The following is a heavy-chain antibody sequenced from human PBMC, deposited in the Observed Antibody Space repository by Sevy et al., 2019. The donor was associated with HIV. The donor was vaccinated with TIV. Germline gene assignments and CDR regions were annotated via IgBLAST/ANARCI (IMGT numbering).Heavy chain of an antibody. CDR3: AKDDPVSWNTYYRGELFDY. V-gene: IGHV3-30*02. Sequence: GGSLRLSCAASGFTFSSYGMHWVRQAPGKGLEWVAFIRYDGSNTYYADSVKGRFTISKDNSKNTLYLQLNSLRADDTAVYYGAKDDPVSWNTYYRGELFDYWGQGTLVTVSS. CDR1: GFTFSSYG. D-gene: IGHD3-10*01. J-gene: IGHJ4*02. CDR2: IRYDGSNT.